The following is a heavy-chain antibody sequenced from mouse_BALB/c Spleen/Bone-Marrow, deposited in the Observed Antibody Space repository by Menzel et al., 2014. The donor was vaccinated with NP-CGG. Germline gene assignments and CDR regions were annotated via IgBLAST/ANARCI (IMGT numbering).Heavy chain of an antibody. D-gene: IGHD1-1*01. J-gene: IGHJ1*01. CDR1: GFTFTDYY. CDR2: IRNKANGYTT. V-gene: IGHV7-3*02. Sequence: DVHLVESGGGLVQPGGSLRLSCATSGFTFTDYYMSWVRQPPGKALEWLGFIRNKANGYTTEYSASAKGRFTISRDNSQSILYLQMNILRTEDRATYYCAQDRNYDINWYFDVWGAGTTVTVSS. CDR3: AQDRNYDINWYFDV.